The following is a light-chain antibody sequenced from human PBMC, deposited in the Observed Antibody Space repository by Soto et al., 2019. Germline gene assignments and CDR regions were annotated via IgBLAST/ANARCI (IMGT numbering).Light chain of an antibody. CDR1: SSDVGGYNF. CDR3: SSYTTSSTVV. CDR2: DVS. J-gene: IGLJ2*01. V-gene: IGLV2-14*01. Sequence: QSALTQPASVSGSPGQSITISCTGTSSDVGGYNFVSWYQQHPAKVPKLMIYDVSNRPSGVSDRFTGSKSGNTASLIISGLQAEDEADYYCSSYTTSSTVVIGGGTKLTVL.